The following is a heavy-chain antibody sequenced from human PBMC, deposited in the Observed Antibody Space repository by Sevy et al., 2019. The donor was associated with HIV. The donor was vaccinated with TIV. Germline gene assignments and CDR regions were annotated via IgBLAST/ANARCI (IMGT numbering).Heavy chain of an antibody. J-gene: IGHJ6*02. CDR1: GFTFSTYA. CDR2: VSGSAGST. Sequence: GGSLRLSCAASGFTFSTYAMNWVRQAPGKGLEWVSAVSGSAGSTYYADSVKGRFTISRDNSKNTLYLQMNSLRAVDTAVYYCAKGDRTFYGMDVWGQGTTVTVSS. V-gene: IGHV3-23*01. D-gene: IGHD2-15*01. CDR3: AKGDRTFYGMDV.